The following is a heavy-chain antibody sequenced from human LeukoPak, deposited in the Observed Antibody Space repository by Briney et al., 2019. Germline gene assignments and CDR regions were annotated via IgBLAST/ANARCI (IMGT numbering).Heavy chain of an antibody. CDR1: GGSISSYY. D-gene: IGHD4-17*01. Sequence: SETLSLTCTVSGGSISSYYWSWIRQPPGKGLEWIGYIYYSGSTNYNPSLKSRVTISVDTSKNQFSLQLNSVTPEDTAVYYCASDKVPTTVTTLHPPIDWGQGTLVTVSS. CDR3: ASDKVPTTVTTLHPPID. V-gene: IGHV4-59*12. CDR2: IYYSGST. J-gene: IGHJ4*02.